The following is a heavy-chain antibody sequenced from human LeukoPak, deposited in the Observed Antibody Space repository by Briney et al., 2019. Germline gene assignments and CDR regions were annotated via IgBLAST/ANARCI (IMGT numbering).Heavy chain of an antibody. V-gene: IGHV4-31*03. D-gene: IGHD6-6*01. CDR1: GGSISSGGYY. CDR3: ARGPHVLYYFDY. J-gene: IGHJ4*02. Sequence: KTSQTLSLTCTVSGGSISSGGYYWSWIRQHPGKGLEWIGYIYYSGSTYYNPSLKSRVTISVDTSKNQFSLKLSSVTAADTAVYYCARGPHVLYYFDYWGQGTLVTVSS. CDR2: IYYSGST.